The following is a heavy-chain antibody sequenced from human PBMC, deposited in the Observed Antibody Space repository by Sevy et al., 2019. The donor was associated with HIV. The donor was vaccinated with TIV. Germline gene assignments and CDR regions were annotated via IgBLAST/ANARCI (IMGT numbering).Heavy chain of an antibody. CDR3: ARTYDSSVIDAFDI. CDR1: GGSISSSSYY. Sequence: SETLSLTCTVSGGSISSSSYYWGWIRQPPGKGLEWIGSIYYSGSTYYNPSLKCRVTISVDTSKNQFSLKLSSVTAADTAVYYCARTYDSSVIDAFDIWGQGTMVTVSS. CDR2: IYYSGST. J-gene: IGHJ3*02. D-gene: IGHD3-22*01. V-gene: IGHV4-39*01.